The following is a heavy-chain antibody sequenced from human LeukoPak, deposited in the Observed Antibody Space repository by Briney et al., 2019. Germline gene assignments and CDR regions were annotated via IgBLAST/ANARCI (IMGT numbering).Heavy chain of an antibody. CDR2: IYYDGST. Sequence: SETLSLTCTVSGGSISSYYWSWIRQSLGKGGAWIGYIYYDGSTNYNPSLRGRVTISVDAPKNQFSLNLRYVAAAETAVYYCAREGRYRYGYNEYHLYMDIWGKGTTVTVSS. D-gene: IGHD5-18*01. CDR1: GGSISSYY. CDR3: AREGRYRYGYNEYHLYMDI. V-gene: IGHV4-59*12. J-gene: IGHJ6*03.